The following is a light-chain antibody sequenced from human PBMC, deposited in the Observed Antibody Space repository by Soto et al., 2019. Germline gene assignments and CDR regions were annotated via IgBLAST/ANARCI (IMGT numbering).Light chain of an antibody. V-gene: IGLV2-23*02. J-gene: IGLJ1*01. CDR2: EVS. CDR1: TTDVGSYNL. CDR3: CYWAGSNSFYL. Sequence: QSVLTQPASVSGSPGQSITISCTGTTTDVGSYNLVSWYQQHPGRAPKLMIYEVSRRPSGVSNRFSGSKSGNTASLTISGLQAEDLSDYYCCYWAGSNSFYLFATEPKVTVL.